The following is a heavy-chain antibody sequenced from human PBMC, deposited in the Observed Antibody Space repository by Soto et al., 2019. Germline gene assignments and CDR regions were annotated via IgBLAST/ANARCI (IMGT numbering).Heavy chain of an antibody. D-gene: IGHD3-10*01. CDR3: ARDLPLGYYGSGGFDY. CDR1: GFTFSSYG. Sequence: GGSLRLSCAASGFTFSSYGMHWVRQAPGKGLEWVAVIWYDGSNKYYADSVKGRFTISRDNSKNTLYLQMNSLRAEDTAVYYCARDLPLGYYGSGGFDYWGQGTLVTVSS. CDR2: IWYDGSNK. J-gene: IGHJ4*02. V-gene: IGHV3-33*01.